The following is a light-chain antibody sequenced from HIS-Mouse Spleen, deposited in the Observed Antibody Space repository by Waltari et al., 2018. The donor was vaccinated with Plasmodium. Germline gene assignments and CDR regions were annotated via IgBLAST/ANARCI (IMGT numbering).Light chain of an antibody. CDR1: QSVSSN. Sequence: EIVMTQSPSTLSVSPGERDHPSCMASQSVSSNLAWYQQKPGQAPRLLIYGASTRATGIPARFSGSGSGTEFTLTISSLQSEDFAVYYCQQYNNWSFTFGPGTKVDIK. J-gene: IGKJ3*01. CDR2: GAS. V-gene: IGKV3-15*01. CDR3: QQYNNWSFT.